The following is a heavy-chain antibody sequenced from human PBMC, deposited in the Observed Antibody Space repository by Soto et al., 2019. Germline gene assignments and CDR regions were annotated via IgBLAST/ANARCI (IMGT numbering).Heavy chain of an antibody. CDR2: IYYSGST. CDR3: ARDLYYYDSSGSYGMDV. V-gene: IGHV4-61*01. Sequence: SETLSLTCTVSGGSVSSGSYYWSWIRQPPGKGLEWIGYIYYSGSTNYNPSLKSRVTISVDTSKNQFSLKLSSVTAADTAVYYCARDLYYYDSSGSYGMDVWGQGTTVTVSS. D-gene: IGHD3-22*01. CDR1: GGSVSSGSYY. J-gene: IGHJ6*02.